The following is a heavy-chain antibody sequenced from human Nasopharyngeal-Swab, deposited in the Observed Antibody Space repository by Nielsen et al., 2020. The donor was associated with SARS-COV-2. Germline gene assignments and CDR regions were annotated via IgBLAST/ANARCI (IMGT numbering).Heavy chain of an antibody. Sequence: GGSLRLSCKGSGYSFTSYWIARVRQMPGKGLEWMGLIYPSDSETRYSPSFEGQVTISADKSISTAYLQWSSLKASDTAMYYCARGWYSGPDYWGQGTLVTVSS. CDR1: GYSFTSYW. J-gene: IGHJ4*02. CDR3: ARGWYSGPDY. D-gene: IGHD6-19*01. CDR2: IYPSDSET. V-gene: IGHV5-51*01.